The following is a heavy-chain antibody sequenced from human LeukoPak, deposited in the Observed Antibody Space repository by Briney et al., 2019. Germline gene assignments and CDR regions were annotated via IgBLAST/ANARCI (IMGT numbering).Heavy chain of an antibody. D-gene: IGHD4-23*01. CDR3: ARGSVVRSNYYFDY. CDR1: GGSFSGYY. J-gene: IGHJ4*02. V-gene: IGHV4-34*01. CDR2: INHSGST. Sequence: SETLSLTCAVYGGSFSGYYWSWIRRPPGKGLEWIGEINHSGSTNYNPSLKSRVTISVDTSKNQFSLKLSSVTAADTAVYYCARGSVVRSNYYFDYWGQGTLVTVSS.